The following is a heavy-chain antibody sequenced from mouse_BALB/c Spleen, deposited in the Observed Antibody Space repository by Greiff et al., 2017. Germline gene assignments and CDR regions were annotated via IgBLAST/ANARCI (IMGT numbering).Heavy chain of an antibody. CDR1: GFTFTDYY. CDR3: ARDRGYRYDYYAMDY. V-gene: IGHV7-3*02. D-gene: IGHD2-14*01. J-gene: IGHJ4*01. CDR2: IRNKANGYTT. Sequence: EVMLVESGGGLVQPGGSLRLSCATSGFTFTDYYMSWVRQPPGKALEWLGFIRNKANGYTTEYSASVKGRFTISRDNSQSILYRQMNTLRAEDSATYYCARDRGYRYDYYAMDYWGQGTSVTVSS.